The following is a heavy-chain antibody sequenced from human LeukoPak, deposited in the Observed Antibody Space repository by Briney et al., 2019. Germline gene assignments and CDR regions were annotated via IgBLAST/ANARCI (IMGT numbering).Heavy chain of an antibody. CDR3: ARGWGYSGSYIDY. J-gene: IGHJ4*02. CDR2: IYYSGST. CDR1: GGSISSYY. D-gene: IGHD1-26*01. Sequence: SETLSLTCTVSGGSISSYYWSWIRQPPGKGLEWIGYIYYSGSTNYNPSLKSRVTISVDTSKNQFSLKLSSVTAADTAVYYCARGWGYSGSYIDYWGQGTLVTVSS. V-gene: IGHV4-59*01.